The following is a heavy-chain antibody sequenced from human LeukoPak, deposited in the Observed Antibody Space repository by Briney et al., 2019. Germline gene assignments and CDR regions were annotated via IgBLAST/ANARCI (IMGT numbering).Heavy chain of an antibody. D-gene: IGHD2-2*02. CDR3: AREQIIVAAIYFDY. CDR2: TYSGGNT. CDR1: GFTVSSNY. Sequence: GGSLRLSCAASGFTVSSNYMSWVRQAPGKGLEWVSVTYSGGNTYYADSVKGRFTISRDNSKNTLYLQSNSLRAEDTAVYYCAREQIIVAAIYFDYWGQGTLVTVSS. V-gene: IGHV3-53*01. J-gene: IGHJ4*02.